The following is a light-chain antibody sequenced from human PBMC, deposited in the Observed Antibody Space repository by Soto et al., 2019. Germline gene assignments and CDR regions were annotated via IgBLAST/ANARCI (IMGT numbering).Light chain of an antibody. J-gene: IGKJ1*01. CDR2: SAS. CDR3: QQYDTSLWT. CDR1: QTISNNY. V-gene: IGKV3-20*01. Sequence: EIVLTQSPGTLSLSPGERATLSCRASQTISNNYLAWFQQKPGQAPRVLMYSASTRITGIPDRFSGSGSGTVFTLTISRLEPEDFAVYYCQQYDTSLWTFGQGTKVEIK.